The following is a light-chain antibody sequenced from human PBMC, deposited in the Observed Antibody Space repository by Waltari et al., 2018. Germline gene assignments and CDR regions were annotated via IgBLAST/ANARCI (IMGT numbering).Light chain of an antibody. CDR3: GAWDDSLSIWV. Sequence: QSVLTQPPSASGTPGQRVTISCSGSSSNIGTSYVSWYQQLPGTAPKVLIYRDNQRPSGVPDRFSGSKAGISASLAISGLRSEDEADYLCGAWDDSLSIWVFGGGTKLTVL. CDR1: SSNIGTSY. J-gene: IGLJ3*02. V-gene: IGLV1-47*01. CDR2: RDN.